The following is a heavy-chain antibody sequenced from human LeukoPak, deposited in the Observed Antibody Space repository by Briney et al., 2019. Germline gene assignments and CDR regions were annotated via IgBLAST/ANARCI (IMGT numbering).Heavy chain of an antibody. J-gene: IGHJ4*02. CDR1: GFAFRSYA. CDR3: AKNAGYSYGLYYFDY. V-gene: IGHV3-23*01. D-gene: IGHD5-18*01. Sequence: GSLRLSCAASGFAFRSYAMSWVRQAPGRWLEWVSSIISSGDITYYADSLKGRFTISRDNSKNMVYLQMDSLRAEDSAVYYCAKNAGYSYGLYYFDYWGQGTLVTVSS. CDR2: IISSGDIT.